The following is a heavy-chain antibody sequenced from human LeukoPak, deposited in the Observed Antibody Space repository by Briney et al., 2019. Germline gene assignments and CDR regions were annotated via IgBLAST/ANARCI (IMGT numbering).Heavy chain of an antibody. CDR2: IKEDGSEK. D-gene: IGHD6-19*01. CDR3: AREDYSSGWSNFDY. J-gene: IGHJ4*02. Sequence: PGGSLRLSCAASGVTFSRYWMSWVRQAPGKGLEWVANIKEDGSEKYYVDSVKGRFTISRDNAKNSVYLQMNSLRAEDTAVYYCAREDYSSGWSNFDYWGQGTLVTVSS. CDR1: GVTFSRYW. V-gene: IGHV3-7*01.